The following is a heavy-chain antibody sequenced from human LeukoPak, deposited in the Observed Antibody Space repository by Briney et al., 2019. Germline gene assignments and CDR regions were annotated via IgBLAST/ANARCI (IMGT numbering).Heavy chain of an antibody. CDR3: ATDGAGFDT. CDR1: GFTFSNSY. J-gene: IGHJ5*02. CDR2: INPDGSQG. V-gene: IGHV3-7*03. Sequence: GGSLRLSCEASGFTFSNSYMSWVRQAPGKGLEWVAIINPDGSQGSYVDSVKGRFTISRDNAKKSLYLEMNNLRAEDTAVYYCATDGAGFDTWGQGVLVTVSS.